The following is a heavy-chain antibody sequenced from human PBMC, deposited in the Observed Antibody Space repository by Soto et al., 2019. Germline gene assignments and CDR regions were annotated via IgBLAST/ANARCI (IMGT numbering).Heavy chain of an antibody. CDR1: GYSFTSYW. CDR2: IYPGDSDT. V-gene: IGHV5-51*01. J-gene: IGHJ3*02. Sequence: GESLKISCKGSGYSFTSYWIGWVRQMPGKGLEWMGIIYPGDSDTRYSPSFQGQVTISADKSISTAYLQWSSLKASDTAMYYCARLPYYYDSSGYSLGAIDISGQATMVTVPS. CDR3: ARLPYYYDSSGYSLGAIDI. D-gene: IGHD3-22*01.